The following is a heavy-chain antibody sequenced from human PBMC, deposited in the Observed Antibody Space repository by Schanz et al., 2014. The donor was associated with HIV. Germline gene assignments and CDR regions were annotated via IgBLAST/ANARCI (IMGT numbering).Heavy chain of an antibody. D-gene: IGHD6-13*01. CDR2: IYYSGST. J-gene: IGHJ5*02. V-gene: IGHV4-39*01. CDR3: ARHRLRGIAEGCWFDP. Sequence: QVQLQESGPGLVKPSETLSLTCNVSGGTISSSSHYWGWIRQPPGKGLEWIGSIYYSGSTYFNPSPKRRVPLSVATAKKLFSLRLSPVTAADTAVYYCARHRLRGIAEGCWFDPWGQGTLVTVSS. CDR1: GGTISSSSHY.